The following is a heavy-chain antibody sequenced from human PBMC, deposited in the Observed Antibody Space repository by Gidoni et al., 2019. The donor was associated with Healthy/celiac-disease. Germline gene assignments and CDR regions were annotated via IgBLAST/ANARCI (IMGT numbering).Heavy chain of an antibody. D-gene: IGHD3-22*01. CDR3: ARHYPYDSSGYYDY. CDR2: IYYSGST. Sequence: QLQLQESGPGLVKPSQTLSRTCTVSGGSISSSSYYWGWTRQPPGKGLEWIGIIYYSGSTYYNPSRKSRVTISVGTSKSQFSLKLGSVTAAYTAVYYCARHYPYDSSGYYDYGDQGTLVTVSS. J-gene: IGHJ4*02. CDR1: GGSISSSSYY. V-gene: IGHV4-39*01.